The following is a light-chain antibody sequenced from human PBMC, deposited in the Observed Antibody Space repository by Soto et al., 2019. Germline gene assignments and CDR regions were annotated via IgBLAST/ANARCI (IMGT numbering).Light chain of an antibody. Sequence: EIVLTQSPSTLSLSPGERSTLSCISSQSVTSYLAWYQQKPGQAPRLLIYDTSTRATGIPARFSGSGSGTEFTLTISSLQSEDFAVYYCQQYSNWPPITFGQGTRLEIK. V-gene: IGKV3-15*01. CDR2: DTS. CDR1: QSVTSY. CDR3: QQYSNWPPIT. J-gene: IGKJ5*01.